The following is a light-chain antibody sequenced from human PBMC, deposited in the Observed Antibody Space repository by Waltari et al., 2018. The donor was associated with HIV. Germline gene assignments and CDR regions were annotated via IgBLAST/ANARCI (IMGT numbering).Light chain of an antibody. J-gene: IGLJ1*01. CDR1: SSNTGSNY. CDR3: AAWDDSLNSFV. V-gene: IGLV1-47*01. CDR2: RNN. Sequence: QSVLTQPPSESATPGQRVTISCSGGSSNTGSNYVYWYQQIPGTAPKPPIYRNNHRPSRVPDRFSGSKSGTSASLAISGLQSEDEADYYCAAWDDSLNSFVFGTGTRVTVL.